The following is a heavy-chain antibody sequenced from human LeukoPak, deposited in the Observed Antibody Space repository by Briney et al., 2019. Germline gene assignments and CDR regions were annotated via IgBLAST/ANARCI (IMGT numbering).Heavy chain of an antibody. CDR1: GFTFSTYW. Sequence: GKSLRLSCAASGFTFSTYWMSWVRQAPGKGLEWVANIKEDGSEKHYVDSVKGRITISRDNAKNSLYLQMNSLRAEDTAVYYCARGAYSLDWGQGTLVTVSS. CDR3: ARGAYSLD. CDR2: IKEDGSEK. V-gene: IGHV3-7*04. D-gene: IGHD2-15*01. J-gene: IGHJ4*02.